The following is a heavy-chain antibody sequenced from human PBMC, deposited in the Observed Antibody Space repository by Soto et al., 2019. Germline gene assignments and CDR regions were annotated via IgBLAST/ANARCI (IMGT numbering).Heavy chain of an antibody. CDR3: ARDPSGLLWFGEFVSGWFDP. D-gene: IGHD3-10*01. V-gene: IGHV3-11*01. J-gene: IGHJ5*02. Sequence: GGSLRLSCAASGFTFSDYYMSWIRQAPGKGLEWVSYISSSGSTIYYADSVKGRFTISRDNAKNSLYLQMNSLRAEDTAVYYCARDPSGLLWFGEFVSGWFDPWGQGTLVTVSS. CDR2: ISSSGSTI. CDR1: GFTFSDYY.